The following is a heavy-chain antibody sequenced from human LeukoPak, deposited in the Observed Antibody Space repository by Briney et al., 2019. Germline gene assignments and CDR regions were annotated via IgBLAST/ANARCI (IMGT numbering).Heavy chain of an antibody. V-gene: IGHV1-18*01. Sequence: ASVRVSCKASGYTFTNYGITWVRQAPGQGLEWMGWISAFSGNTNYVQKFQGRVSMATDTSTSTAHVVLRSLRSDDTAVYYCARDIATVVHQDWGQGTLVTVSS. CDR1: GYTFTNYG. CDR2: ISAFSGNT. J-gene: IGHJ4*02. D-gene: IGHD2-2*01. CDR3: ARDIATVVHQD.